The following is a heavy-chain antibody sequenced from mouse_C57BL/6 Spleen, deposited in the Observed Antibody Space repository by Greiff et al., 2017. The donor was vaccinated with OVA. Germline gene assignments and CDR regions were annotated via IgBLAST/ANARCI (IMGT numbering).Heavy chain of an antibody. J-gene: IGHJ2*01. D-gene: IGHD2-4*01. Sequence: QVHVKQSGAELARPGASVKLSCKASGYTFTSYGISWVKQRTGQGLEWIGEIYPRSGNTYYNEKFKGKATLTADKSSSTAYMELRSLTSEDSAVYFCARWDDYGAFFDYWGQGTTLTVSS. CDR2: IYPRSGNT. V-gene: IGHV1-81*01. CDR1: GYTFTSYG. CDR3: ARWDDYGAFFDY.